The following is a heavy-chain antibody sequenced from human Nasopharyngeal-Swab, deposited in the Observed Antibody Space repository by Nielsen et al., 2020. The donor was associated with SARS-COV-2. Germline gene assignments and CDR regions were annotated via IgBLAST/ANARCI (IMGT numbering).Heavy chain of an antibody. Sequence: GGSLRLSYTASEFTFSSYAMSWVRQAPGKGLEWVSEISGSGGSTYYAESVKGRFTISRDNSKNTLYLQMSSLRAEDTAIYYCAKDLGVESPLWFDYWGQGTLLTVSS. CDR2: ISGSGGST. D-gene: IGHD4-23*01. CDR1: EFTFSSYA. J-gene: IGHJ4*02. CDR3: AKDLGVESPLWFDY. V-gene: IGHV3-23*01.